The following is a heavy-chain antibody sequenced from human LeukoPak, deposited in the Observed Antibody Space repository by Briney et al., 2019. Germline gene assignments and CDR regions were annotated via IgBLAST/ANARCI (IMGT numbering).Heavy chain of an antibody. CDR2: ISYDGSNK. CDR3: AKDRDVVVPAASDY. Sequence: GGSLRLSCAASGFTFSSYGMHWVRQAPGKGLEWVAVISYDGSNKYYADSVKGRFTISRDNSKNTLYLQMNSLRAEDTAVYYCAKDRDVVVPAASDYWGQGTLVTVSS. D-gene: IGHD2-2*01. V-gene: IGHV3-30*18. CDR1: GFTFSSYG. J-gene: IGHJ4*02.